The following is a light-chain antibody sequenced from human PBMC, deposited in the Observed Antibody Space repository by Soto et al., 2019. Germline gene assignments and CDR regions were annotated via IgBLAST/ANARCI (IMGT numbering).Light chain of an antibody. CDR1: SSDVGSYNL. J-gene: IGLJ1*01. V-gene: IGLV2-23*01. Sequence: QPVLTQPASVSGSPGQSITISCTGTSSDVGSYNLVSWYQQHPGKAPKLMIYEGSKRPSGVSNRLSGSKSGNTASLTISGLQAEDEADYYCCSYAGSSTHFGTGTKLTVL. CDR3: CSYAGSSTH. CDR2: EGS.